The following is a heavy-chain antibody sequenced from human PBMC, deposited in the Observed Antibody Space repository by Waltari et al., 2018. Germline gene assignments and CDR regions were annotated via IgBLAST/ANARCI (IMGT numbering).Heavy chain of an antibody. CDR1: GFTFRDYA. CDR2: SHGNGLDT. Sequence: EVQLVESGGDLVQPGGSLRLSCAASGFTFRDYAMTWVRQAPGRGLGWVSVSHGNGLDTGYADAVRGRFTTSRDNSNNTLFLQMNRLRVDDTAVYYCAKRAFSSGWGPDGFDIWGQGTTVTVSS. CDR3: AKRAFSSGWGPDGFDI. V-gene: IGHV3-23*04. J-gene: IGHJ3*02. D-gene: IGHD6-19*01.